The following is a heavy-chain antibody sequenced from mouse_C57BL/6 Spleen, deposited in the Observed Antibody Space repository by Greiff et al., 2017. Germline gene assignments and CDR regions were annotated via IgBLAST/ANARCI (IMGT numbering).Heavy chain of an antibody. D-gene: IGHD3-1*01. J-gene: IGHJ1*03. V-gene: IGHV1-55*01. Sequence: QVQLKQPGAELVKPGASVKMSCKASGYTFTSYWITWVKQRPGQGLEWIGDIYPGSGSTNYNEKFKSKATLTVETSSSTAYMQLSSLTSEDSAVYYCARSGAPFDVWGTGTTVTVSS. CDR1: GYTFTSYW. CDR3: ARSGAPFDV. CDR2: IYPGSGST.